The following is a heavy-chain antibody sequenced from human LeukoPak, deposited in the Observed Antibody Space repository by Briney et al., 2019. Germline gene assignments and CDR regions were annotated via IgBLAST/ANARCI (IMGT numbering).Heavy chain of an antibody. CDR1: GYTLTELS. V-gene: IGHV1-24*01. CDR2: FDPEDGET. D-gene: IGHD2-15*01. J-gene: IGHJ6*03. Sequence: ASVKVSCKVSGYTLTELSMHWVRQAPGKGLEWMGGFDPEDGETIYAQKFQGRVTMTKDTSTDTAYMELSSLRSEDTAVYYCSVVVMNYYYYMDVWGKGTTVTVSS. CDR3: SVVVMNYYYYMDV.